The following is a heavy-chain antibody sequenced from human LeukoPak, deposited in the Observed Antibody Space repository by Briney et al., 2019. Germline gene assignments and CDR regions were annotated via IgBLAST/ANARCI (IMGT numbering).Heavy chain of an antibody. CDR3: ARDVRGGCSGGSCYEQYFDY. Sequence: SVKVSCKASGGTFSSYAISWVRQAPGQGLEWMGGIIPIFGTANYAQKFQGRVTITSDKSTSTAYMELSSLRSEDTAVYYCARDVRGGCSGGSCYEQYFDYWGQGTLVTVSS. CDR1: GGTFSSYA. V-gene: IGHV1-69*06. J-gene: IGHJ4*02. CDR2: IIPIFGTA. D-gene: IGHD2-15*01.